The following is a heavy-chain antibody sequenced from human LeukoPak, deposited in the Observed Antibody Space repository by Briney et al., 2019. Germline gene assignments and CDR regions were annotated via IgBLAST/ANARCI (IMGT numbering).Heavy chain of an antibody. V-gene: IGHV4-38-2*02. Sequence: SETLSLTCTVSGYSISSGHYWGWIRQPPGKGLEWIGSIYHSGSTYYNPSLKSRVTISVDTSKNQFSLKLSSVTAADTAVYYCARSYAGFLEWLSDPAFDYWGQGTLVTVSS. J-gene: IGHJ4*02. CDR1: GYSISSGHY. CDR2: IYHSGST. CDR3: ARSYAGFLEWLSDPAFDY. D-gene: IGHD3-3*01.